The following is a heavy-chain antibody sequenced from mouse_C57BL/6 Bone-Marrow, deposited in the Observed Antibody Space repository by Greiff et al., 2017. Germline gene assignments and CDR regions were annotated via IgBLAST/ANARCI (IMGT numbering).Heavy chain of an antibody. V-gene: IGHV14-2*01. J-gene: IGHJ4*01. Sequence: VQLQQSGAELVKPGASVKLSCTASGFNFTDYYMHWVKQRTEQGLEWIGRIGPGGGETKYAPNFQGKATITADTSSNTSYLQLSRLTSEDTAVXYCARPYYPNAMDYWGQGTSVTVSS. CDR1: GFNFTDYY. CDR3: ARPYYPNAMDY. D-gene: IGHD1-1*01. CDR2: IGPGGGET.